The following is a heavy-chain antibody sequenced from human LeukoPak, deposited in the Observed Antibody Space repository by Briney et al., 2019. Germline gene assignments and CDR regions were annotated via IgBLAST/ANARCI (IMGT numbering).Heavy chain of an antibody. V-gene: IGHV3-53*01. CDR3: ASLSLGHY. CDR2: IYSGGST. CDR1: GFTVSNNY. Sequence: GGSLRLPCAASGFTVSNNYMSWVRQAPGKGLEWVSVIYSGGSTYYADSVKGRFTISRDTSKNTLSLQMNSLRAEDTAVYYCASLSLGHYWGQGTLVTVSS. J-gene: IGHJ4*02. D-gene: IGHD6-6*01.